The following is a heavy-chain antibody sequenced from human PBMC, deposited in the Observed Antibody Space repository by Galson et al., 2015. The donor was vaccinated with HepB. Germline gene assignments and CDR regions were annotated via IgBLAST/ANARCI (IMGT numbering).Heavy chain of an antibody. Sequence: SLRLSCAASGFTFSNYGMHWVRQAPGKGLEWVAVIWFDGGNKYYADSVKGRFTISRDNSKNTLYLQMDSLRTEDTAVYYCARDGIASGYYMDVWGEGTSVTVSS. CDR2: IWFDGGNK. CDR3: ARDGIASGYYMDV. V-gene: IGHV3-33*01. CDR1: GFTFSNYG. J-gene: IGHJ6*03. D-gene: IGHD6-13*01.